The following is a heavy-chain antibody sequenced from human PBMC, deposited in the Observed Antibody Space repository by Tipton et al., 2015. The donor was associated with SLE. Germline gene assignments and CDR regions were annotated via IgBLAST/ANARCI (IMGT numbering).Heavy chain of an antibody. J-gene: IGHJ4*02. CDR3: RLITITSLFDY. V-gene: IGHV4-39*07. CDR2: IYYSGST. Sequence: TLSLTCTVSGGSISVSSYYWGWIRQPPGKGLEWIGSIYYSGSTYYNPSLKSRVTISVDTSKNQFSLKLSSVTAADTAVYYCRLITITSLFDYWGQGTLVTVSS. CDR1: GGSISVSSYY. D-gene: IGHD3-16*01.